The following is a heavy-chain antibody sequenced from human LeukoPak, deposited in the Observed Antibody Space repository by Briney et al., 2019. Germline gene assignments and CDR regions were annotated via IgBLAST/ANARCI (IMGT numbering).Heavy chain of an antibody. CDR2: DYHRGST. V-gene: IGHV4-38-2*01. CDR3: ARHGNYYDTSQSDP. Sequence: PSETLSLTCADSRYSISSGYYWGWIRQPPGKGLEWIGSDYHRGSTYYNPSLKSRVTLSVDTSKNQVSLKLSSVTAADTAVYYCARHGNYYDTSQSDPWGQGTLVTVSS. CDR1: RYSISSGYY. J-gene: IGHJ5*02. D-gene: IGHD3-22*01.